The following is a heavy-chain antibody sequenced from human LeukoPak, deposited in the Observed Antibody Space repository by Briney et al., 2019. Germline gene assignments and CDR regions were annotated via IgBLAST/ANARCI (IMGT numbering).Heavy chain of an antibody. V-gene: IGHV3-30*18. CDR2: ISYDGSNK. Sequence: GGSLRLSCAASGLTFSRHWMTWVRQAPGKGLEWVAVISYDGSNKYYADSVKGRFTISRDNSKNTLYLQMNSLRAEDTAVYYCAKYRLSFTMVRGSIDYWGQGTLVTVSS. CDR3: AKYRLSFTMVRGSIDY. CDR1: GLTFSRHW. D-gene: IGHD3-10*01. J-gene: IGHJ4*02.